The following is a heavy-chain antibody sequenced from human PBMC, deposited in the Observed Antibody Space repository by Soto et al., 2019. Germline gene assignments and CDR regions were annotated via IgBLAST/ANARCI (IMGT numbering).Heavy chain of an antibody. D-gene: IGHD2-21*01. J-gene: IGHJ2*01. Sequence: QAQLVQSGAEMKKPGASVRVSCQASGYTFTDNDINWMRQASGGGLEWMGWMNPYSGNRGYEYKSQGSVTMTRDTSTNTGYMELSGLRSDGTAVYFCARGASLSYAKRGDHRNFYFDLWGRGTLVAFSS. CDR1: GYTFTDND. V-gene: IGHV1-8*01. CDR2: MNPYSGNR. CDR3: ARGASLSYAKRGDHRNFYFDL.